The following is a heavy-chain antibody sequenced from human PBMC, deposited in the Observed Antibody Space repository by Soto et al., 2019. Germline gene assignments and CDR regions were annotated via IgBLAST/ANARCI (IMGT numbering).Heavy chain of an antibody. J-gene: IGHJ3*02. CDR2: MYYTGST. CDR1: GGSISSGGYY. D-gene: IGHD2-21*02. CDR3: ARDPGRAGMLVTAHVFAFDI. Sequence: QVQLQESGPGLVKPSQTLSLTCSVSGGSISSGGYYWSWIRQHPGKGLEWIGYMYYTGSTYYNPSIKNRVTISVDTSKNQFSLKLSSVTAADTAVYFCARDPGRAGMLVTAHVFAFDIWGQGTMVTVSS. V-gene: IGHV4-31*03.